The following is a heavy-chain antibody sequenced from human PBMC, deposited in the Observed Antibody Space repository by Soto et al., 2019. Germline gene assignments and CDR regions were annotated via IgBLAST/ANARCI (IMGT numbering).Heavy chain of an antibody. CDR2: ISGSGGST. Sequence: PGGALRLSCAASGFTFSSYAMSWVRQAPGKGLEWVSAISGSGGSTYYADSVKGRFTISRDNSKNTLYLQMNSLRAEDTAVYYCAKAVAYFDWSNYYYYYGMDVWGQGTTVTVSS. V-gene: IGHV3-23*01. D-gene: IGHD3-9*01. J-gene: IGHJ6*02. CDR3: AKAVAYFDWSNYYYYYGMDV. CDR1: GFTFSSYA.